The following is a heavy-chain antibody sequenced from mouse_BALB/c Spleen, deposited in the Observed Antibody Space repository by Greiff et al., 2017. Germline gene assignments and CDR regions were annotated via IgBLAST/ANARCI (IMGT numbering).Heavy chain of an antibody. V-gene: IGHV1-31*01. CDR2: INPYNGAT. D-gene: IGHD1-1*01. CDR3: ASGTTVGYFDV. Sequence: VQLKQSGPELVKPGASVKISCKASGYSFTGYYMHWVKQSHVKSLEWIGRINPYNGATSYNQNFKDKASLTVDKSSSTAYMELHSLTSEDSAVYYCASGTTVGYFDVWGAGTTVTVSS. CDR1: GYSFTGYY. J-gene: IGHJ1*01.